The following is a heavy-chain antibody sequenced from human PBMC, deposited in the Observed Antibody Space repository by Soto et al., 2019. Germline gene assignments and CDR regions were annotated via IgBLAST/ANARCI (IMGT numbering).Heavy chain of an antibody. V-gene: IGHV1-3*01. J-gene: IGHJ5*02. CDR2: XXSXXGXT. CDR1: GGTFSRYA. D-gene: IGHD3-3*01. CDR3: ARNDFWRAQNWFDP. Sequence: ASVKVSCKASGGTFSRYAISWVRQAPGQGLEWXGWXXSXXGXTXXXQXXXGRVTITRNTSASTAYMELSGLRSEDTAVYYCARNDFWRAQNWFDPWGQGTLVTVSS.